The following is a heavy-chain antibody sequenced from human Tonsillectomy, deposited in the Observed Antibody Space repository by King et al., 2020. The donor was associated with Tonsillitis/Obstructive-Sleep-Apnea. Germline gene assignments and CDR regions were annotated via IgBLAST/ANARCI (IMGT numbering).Heavy chain of an antibody. Sequence: VQLVESGGGVVQPGRSLRLSCAASGFTFSSYGMHWVRQAPGKGLEWVAVISYGGSNKYYADSVKGRFTISRDNSRNTLYLQMNSLRAEDTDVYYCAKDSPGYSSSWYERPCWTYDYCMHVWGRGTTVTVSS. D-gene: IGHD6-13*01. CDR3: AKDSPGYSSSWYERPCWTYDYCMHV. V-gene: IGHV3-30*18. J-gene: IGHJ6*02. CDR1: GFTFSSYG. CDR2: ISYGGSNK.